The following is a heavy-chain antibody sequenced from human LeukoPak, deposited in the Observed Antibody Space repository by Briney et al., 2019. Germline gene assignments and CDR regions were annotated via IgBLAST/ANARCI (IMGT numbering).Heavy chain of an antibody. V-gene: IGHV4-34*01. CDR3: ARGGAYYDYVWGSYRSPPFDY. D-gene: IGHD3-16*02. CDR2: INHSGST. Sequence: SETLSLTCAVYGGSFSGYYWSWIRQPPGKGLEWIGEINHSGSTNYNPSLKSRVTISVDTSKNQFSLKLSSVTAADTAVYYCARGGAYYDYVWGSYRSPPFDYWGQGTLVTVSS. CDR1: GGSFSGYY. J-gene: IGHJ4*02.